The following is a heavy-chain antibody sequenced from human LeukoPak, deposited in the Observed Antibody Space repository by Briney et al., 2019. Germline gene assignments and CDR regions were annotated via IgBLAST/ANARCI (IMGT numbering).Heavy chain of an antibody. Sequence: GGSLRLSCGASGFTFSNYAISWVGQAPGKGLEWVSGITNGGGNTNYADSVKVRFTISRDNAKNTLFLQMDSLRAEDTAIYYCAKGDSSGYFSPIDSRGQGTLVTVSS. CDR2: ITNGGGNT. V-gene: IGHV3-23*01. J-gene: IGHJ4*02. CDR3: AKGDSSGYFSPIDS. D-gene: IGHD3-22*01. CDR1: GFTFSNYA.